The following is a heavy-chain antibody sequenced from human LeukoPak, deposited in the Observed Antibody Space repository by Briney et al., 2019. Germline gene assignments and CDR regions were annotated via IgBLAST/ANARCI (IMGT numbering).Heavy chain of an antibody. D-gene: IGHD1-26*01. V-gene: IGHV3-30*02. CDR1: GFTFSSYG. CDR3: AKDLSGRAKHFDY. J-gene: IGHJ4*02. CDR2: IRYDGSNK. Sequence: GGSLRLSCAASGFTFSSYGMHWVRQAPDKGLEWVAFIRYDGSNKYYADSVKGRFTISRDNSKNTLYLQMNSLRAEDTAVYYCAKDLSGRAKHFDYWGQGTLVTVSS.